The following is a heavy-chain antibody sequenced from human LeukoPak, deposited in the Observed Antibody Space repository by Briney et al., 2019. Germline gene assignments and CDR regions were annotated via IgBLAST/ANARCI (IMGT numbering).Heavy chain of an antibody. J-gene: IGHJ6*03. V-gene: IGHV1-2*06. CDR1: GYTFTGYY. CDR2: INPNSGGT. CDR3: ARGRVYYYYYMDV. Sequence: ASVKVSCKASGYTFTGYYVHWVRQAPGQGLEWMGRINPNSGGTNYAQKFQGRVTMTRDTSISTAYMELSRLRSDDTAVYYCARGRVYYYYYMDVWGKGTTVTVSS.